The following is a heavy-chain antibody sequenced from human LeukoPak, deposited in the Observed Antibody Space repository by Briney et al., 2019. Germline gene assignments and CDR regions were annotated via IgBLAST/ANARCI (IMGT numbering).Heavy chain of an antibody. V-gene: IGHV3-30*18. J-gene: IGHJ6*02. CDR1: GFTFSSYG. Sequence: ALRLSCAASGFTFSSYGMHWVRQAPGKGLEWVAVISYDGSNKYYADSVEGRFTISRDNSKNTLYLQMNSLRAEDTAVYYCAKDQVPVVYYYYGMDVWGQGTTVTVSS. CDR3: AKDQVPVVYYYYGMDV. CDR2: ISYDGSNK. D-gene: IGHD2-2*01.